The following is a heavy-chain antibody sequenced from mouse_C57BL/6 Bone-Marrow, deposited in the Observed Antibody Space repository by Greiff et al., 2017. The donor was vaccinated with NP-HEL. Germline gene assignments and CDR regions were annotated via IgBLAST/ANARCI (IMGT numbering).Heavy chain of an antibody. Sequence: VQLVESGPGLVAPSQSLSITCTVSGFSLTSYGVHWVRQPPGKGLEWLVVIWSDGSTTYNSALKSRLSISKDNSKSQVFLKMNSLQTDDTAMYYCARHGGFYYGSSYEGGYFDYWGQGTTLTVSS. D-gene: IGHD1-1*01. CDR3: ARHGGFYYGSSYEGGYFDY. J-gene: IGHJ2*01. CDR1: GFSLTSYG. V-gene: IGHV2-6-1*01. CDR2: IWSDGST.